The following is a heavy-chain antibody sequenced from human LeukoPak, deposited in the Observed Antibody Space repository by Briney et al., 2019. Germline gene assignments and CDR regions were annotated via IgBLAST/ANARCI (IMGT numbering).Heavy chain of an antibody. CDR3: ARVRDYDILTGSRGNDAFDI. CDR1: GGSISSYY. V-gene: IGHV4-59*01. D-gene: IGHD3-9*01. Sequence: SETLSLTCTVSGGSISSYYWSWIRQPPGKGLEWIGYIYYSGSTNYNPSLKSRVTISVDTSKNQFSLKLSSVTAADTAVYYCARVRDYDILTGSRGNDAFDIWGQGTMVTVSS. J-gene: IGHJ3*02. CDR2: IYYSGST.